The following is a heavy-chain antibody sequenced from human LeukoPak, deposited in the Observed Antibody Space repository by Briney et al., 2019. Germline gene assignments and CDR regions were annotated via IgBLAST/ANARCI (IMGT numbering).Heavy chain of an antibody. CDR3: AKDSTMARFDY. D-gene: IGHD3-10*01. Sequence: GGSLRLSCAASGFTVSDNYMTWVRQAPGKGLEWVSSIYNTGATHYAESVKGRFTISRDNSKNTLYLQMNSLRAEDTAVYYCAKDSTMARFDYWGQGTLVTVSS. V-gene: IGHV3-66*03. J-gene: IGHJ4*02. CDR1: GFTVSDNY. CDR2: IYNTGAT.